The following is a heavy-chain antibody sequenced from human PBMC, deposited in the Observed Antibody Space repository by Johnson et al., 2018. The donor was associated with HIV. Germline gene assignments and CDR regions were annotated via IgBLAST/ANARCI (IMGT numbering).Heavy chain of an antibody. CDR2: IYSGGTT. Sequence: VQLVESGGGLVQPGRSLRLSCAVSGFTVSSNYMSWVRQAPGKGLEWVAVIYSGGTTDYTDSVKGRFTVSRDSSNNTMYLQMNSLRVEDTAVYFCVRESYVHSGPDSAFDVWGQGTMVTVSS. J-gene: IGHJ3*01. D-gene: IGHD1-26*01. CDR3: VRESYVHSGPDSAFDV. CDR1: GFTVSSNY. V-gene: IGHV3-66*01.